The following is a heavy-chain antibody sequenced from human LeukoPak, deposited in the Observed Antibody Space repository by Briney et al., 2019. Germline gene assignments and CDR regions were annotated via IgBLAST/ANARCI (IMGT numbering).Heavy chain of an antibody. D-gene: IGHD2-15*01. CDR1: GYSISSDYY. CDR3: ARGADGVSSNSRGWFDP. CDR2: IYHSGST. V-gene: IGHV4-38-2*02. J-gene: IGHJ5*02. Sequence: SETLSLTCTVSGYSISSDYYWGWIRQPPGKGLEWIGNIYHSGSTYYNPSLKSRVTISVDTSKNQFSLKLNSVTAADTAVYYCARGADGVSSNSRGWFDPWGQGTLVTVSS.